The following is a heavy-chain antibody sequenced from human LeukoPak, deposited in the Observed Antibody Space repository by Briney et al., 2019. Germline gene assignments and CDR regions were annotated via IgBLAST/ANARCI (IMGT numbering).Heavy chain of an antibody. J-gene: IGHJ4*02. V-gene: IGHV3-21*01. CDR2: ISNSSNYI. D-gene: IGHD3-3*01. CDR3: ARVHVPTLRVLERLPNDY. CDR1: GFTFSRYS. Sequence: GGSLRLSCPASGFTFSRYSLNWVRQPPGRGGEWVSSISNSSNYIYYPDSVKGGLTLSLHNPKKSLSLQVNNLRAEDTAVYYCARVHVPTLRVLERLPNDYWGQGPLVTVSS.